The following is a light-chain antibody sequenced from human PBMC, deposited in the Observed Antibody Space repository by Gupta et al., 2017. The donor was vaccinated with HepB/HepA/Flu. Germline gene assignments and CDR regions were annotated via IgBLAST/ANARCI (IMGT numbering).Light chain of an antibody. CDR3: QQYNTWPPLT. CDR1: QSVSSS. V-gene: IGKV3-15*01. Sequence: EIVMTQSPATLSVSPGERATPPCRASQSVSSSLAWYQQKPGQAPRLLIYGASTRATGIPARFSGSGSGTEFTLTISSLQSEDFAVYYCQQYNTWPPLTFGGGTKVEIK. J-gene: IGKJ4*01. CDR2: GAS.